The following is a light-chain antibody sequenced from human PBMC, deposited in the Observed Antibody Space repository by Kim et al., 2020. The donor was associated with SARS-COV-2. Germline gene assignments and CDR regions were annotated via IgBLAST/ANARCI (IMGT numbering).Light chain of an antibody. CDR2: DFS. CDR1: RSGVGGYNQ. V-gene: IGLV2-14*03. Sequence: GHATTSPCTGTRSGVGGYNQVPWYQQDPGKAPKLMIYDFSNRPSGVSNRFSGSKSGNKGSLTISGLQAEGEGYYYCSSYTSSRTGVFRGGTQLTVL. CDR3: SSYTSSRTGV. J-gene: IGLJ3*02.